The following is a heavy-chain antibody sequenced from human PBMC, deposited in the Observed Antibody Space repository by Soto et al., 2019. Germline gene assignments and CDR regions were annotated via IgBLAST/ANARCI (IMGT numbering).Heavy chain of an antibody. Sequence: SETLSLTCTVSGDSISSSTYFWGWVRQPPGKGLEWIGSIYYSGSTYYNPSLKSRVTISVDTSKNHFSLKVSSVTAADTAVYYCAKHLGEGYFDYWGQGTLVTVSS. J-gene: IGHJ4*02. CDR2: IYYSGST. V-gene: IGHV4-39*01. CDR3: AKHLGEGYFDY. CDR1: GDSISSSTYF.